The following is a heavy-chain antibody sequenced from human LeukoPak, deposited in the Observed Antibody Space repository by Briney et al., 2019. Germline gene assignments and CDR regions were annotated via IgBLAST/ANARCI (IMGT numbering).Heavy chain of an antibody. CDR3: GRARDC. J-gene: IGHJ4*02. CDR2: IYYSACT. V-gene: IGHV4-39*01. CDR1: GGSISSDSYY. Sequence: PSETLSLTCTISGGSISSDSYYGGWIRQPPGEGLEWIASIYYSACTYYNPSLKRRVTISMDSSKPRFPLKLTYVTAADTAVYYCGRARDCWGQGTLVTVSS.